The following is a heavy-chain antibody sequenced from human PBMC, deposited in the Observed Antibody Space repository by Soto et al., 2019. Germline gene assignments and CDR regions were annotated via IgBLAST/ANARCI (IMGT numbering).Heavy chain of an antibody. CDR3: ARVRERYSGSHAY. D-gene: IGHD1-26*01. V-gene: IGHV4-34*02. CDR2: INHSGTT. J-gene: IGHJ4*02. Sequence: QVQLQQWGAGLLKPSETLSLTCAVYNGSFSEYYWSWIRQSPGKGLEWIGEINHSGTTNSNPSLKSRVTMSADTSKNQFSLKLTSVTAADTAVYYCARVRERYSGSHAYWGQGTQVTVSS. CDR1: NGSFSEYY.